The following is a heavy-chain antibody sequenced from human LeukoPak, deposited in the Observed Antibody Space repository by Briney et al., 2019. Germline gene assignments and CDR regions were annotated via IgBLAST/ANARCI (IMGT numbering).Heavy chain of an antibody. CDR3: AKDSGWIQFID. Sequence: GGTLRLSCAGSGFTFSTHGMNWVRQAPGKGLEWVSGVTPSGDPTYYADSVKGRFIISRDNSKNTMYLQMNSLRAEDTGVYYCAKDSGWIQFIDWGKGTTVTVSS. CDR2: VTPSGDPT. CDR1: GFTFSTHG. D-gene: IGHD5-24*01. V-gene: IGHV3-23*01. J-gene: IGHJ6*04.